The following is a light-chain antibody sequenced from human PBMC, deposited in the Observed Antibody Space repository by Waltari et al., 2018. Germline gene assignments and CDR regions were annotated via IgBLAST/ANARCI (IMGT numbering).Light chain of an antibody. CDR1: QSVPRDY. CDR3: QQYANSPLT. CDR2: DAS. J-gene: IGKJ4*01. Sequence: EIVLTQSPGTLSLSPGERATLSCRASQSVPRDYLAWYHQKPGQAPRLLIYDASTRATGIPDRFSGSGSGTDFTLTISRLEPEDFALYYCQQYANSPLTFGGGTKVEIK. V-gene: IGKV3-20*01.